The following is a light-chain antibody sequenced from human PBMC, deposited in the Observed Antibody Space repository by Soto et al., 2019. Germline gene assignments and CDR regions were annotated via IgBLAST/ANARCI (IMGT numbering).Light chain of an antibody. Sequence: DIVMTQSPLSLPVTPGEPASISCRSSQSLLHSNGYNYLDWYLQKPGQSPQLLIYLGSNRASGVPDRFSGSGSGTDFTLKISRLQAYYVAVCFYMPALQTSQTFGQGTKLEIK. CDR3: MPALQTSQT. CDR1: QSLLHSNGYNY. J-gene: IGKJ2*01. CDR2: LGS. V-gene: IGKV2-28*01.